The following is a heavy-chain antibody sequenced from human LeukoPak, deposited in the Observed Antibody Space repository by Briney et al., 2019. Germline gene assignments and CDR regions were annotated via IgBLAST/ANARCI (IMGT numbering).Heavy chain of an antibody. CDR3: ARQVQYDSHDD. D-gene: IGHD3-3*01. Sequence: PSETLSLTCAVSGYSISSGYYWGWIRQPPGKGLEWIGSIYHSGSTYYNPSLKSRVTISVDTSKNQFSLKLSSVAAADTAVYYCARQVQYDSHDDWGQGTLVTVSS. V-gene: IGHV4-38-2*01. J-gene: IGHJ4*02. CDR2: IYHSGST. CDR1: GYSISSGYY.